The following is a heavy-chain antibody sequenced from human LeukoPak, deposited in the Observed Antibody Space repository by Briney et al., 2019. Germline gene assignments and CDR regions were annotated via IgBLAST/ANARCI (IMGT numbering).Heavy chain of an antibody. V-gene: IGHV4-34*01. J-gene: IGHJ4*02. CDR2: INHSGST. D-gene: IGHD4-23*01. CDR1: VGSFSSYY. CDR3: ARGPGSVVTPGFADY. Sequence: SETPSLTCAVYVGSFSSYYWSWIQQPPGKGLEWIGEINHSGSTNYNPSLKSRVTISVDTSKNQFSLKLSSVTAADTAVYYCARGPGSVVTPGFADYWGQGTLVTVSS.